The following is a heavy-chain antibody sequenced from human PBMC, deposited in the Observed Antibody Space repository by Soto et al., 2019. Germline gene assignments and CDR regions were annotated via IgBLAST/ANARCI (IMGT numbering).Heavy chain of an antibody. CDR3: ARSGLLRYYFDY. V-gene: IGHV3-33*01. Sequence: GGSLRLSCAASGFTFSSYGMHWVRQAPGKGLEWVAVIWYDGSNKYYADSVKGRFTISRDNSKNTLYLQMNSLRAEDTAVYYCARSGLLRYYFDYWGQGTLVTVSS. J-gene: IGHJ4*02. CDR1: GFTFSSYG. CDR2: IWYDGSNK. D-gene: IGHD4-17*01.